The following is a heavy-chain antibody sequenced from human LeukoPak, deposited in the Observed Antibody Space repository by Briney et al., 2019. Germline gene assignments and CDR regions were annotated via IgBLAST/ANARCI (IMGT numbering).Heavy chain of an antibody. CDR3: ARAGQNIDYYYYYMDV. CDR2: IKQDGSEK. V-gene: IGHV3-7*01. J-gene: IGHJ6*03. CDR1: GFTFSSYW. D-gene: IGHD2/OR15-2a*01. Sequence: KAGGSLRLSCAASGFTFSSYWMSWVRQAPGKGLEWVANIKQDGSEKYYVDSVKGRFTISRDNAKNSLYLQMNSLRAEDTAVYYCARAGQNIDYYYYYMDVWGKGTTVTISS.